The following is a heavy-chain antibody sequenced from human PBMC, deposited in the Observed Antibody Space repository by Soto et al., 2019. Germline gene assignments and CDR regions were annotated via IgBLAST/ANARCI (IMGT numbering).Heavy chain of an antibody. Sequence: QVQLVQSGAEVKKLGASVKVSCKASGYTFTAYYIHWVRQAPGQGLEWVGWINPNSGDTNYAQRFQGWVTMTGDTSVSTAYMDRTRRRSDDTAVYYCARGGYTYGYGLDYWGQGTLVTVSS. CDR2: INPNSGDT. CDR1: GYTFTAYY. CDR3: ARGGYTYGYGLDY. D-gene: IGHD5-18*01. V-gene: IGHV1-2*04. J-gene: IGHJ4*02.